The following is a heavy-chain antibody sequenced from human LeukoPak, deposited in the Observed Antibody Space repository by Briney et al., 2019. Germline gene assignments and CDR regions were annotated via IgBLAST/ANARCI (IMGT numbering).Heavy chain of an antibody. CDR2: IYHSGST. V-gene: IGHV4-4*02. J-gene: IGHJ4*02. Sequence: PSETLSLTCAVSGGSISSSNWWSWVRQPPGKGLEWIGEIYHSGSTNYNPSLKSRVTISVDKSKNQFSLKLSSVTAADTAVYYCARVRWGFSGIKYFDYWGQGTLVTVSS. CDR1: GGSISSSNW. CDR3: ARVRWGFSGIKYFDY. D-gene: IGHD1-14*01.